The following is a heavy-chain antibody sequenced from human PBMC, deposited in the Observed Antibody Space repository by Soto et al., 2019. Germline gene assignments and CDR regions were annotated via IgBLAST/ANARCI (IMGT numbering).Heavy chain of an antibody. D-gene: IGHD3-3*01. Sequence: EVQLVESGGGLVQPGGSLRLSCAASGFTFSSYWMHWVRQAPGKGLVWVSRINSDGSSTSYADSVKGRFTISRDNAKNTLDLQMNSLRAEDTAVYYCARDAPNDFWSGYYSYYYGMDVWGQGTTVTVSS. J-gene: IGHJ6*02. CDR1: GFTFSSYW. CDR2: INSDGSST. CDR3: ARDAPNDFWSGYYSYYYGMDV. V-gene: IGHV3-74*01.